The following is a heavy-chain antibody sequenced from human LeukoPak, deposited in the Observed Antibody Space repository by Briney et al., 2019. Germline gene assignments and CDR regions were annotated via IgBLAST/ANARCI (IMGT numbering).Heavy chain of an antibody. D-gene: IGHD3-10*01. V-gene: IGHV4-34*01. Sequence: SETLSLTCAVYGGSFSGYYWSWIRQPPGKGLEWIGEINHSGSTNYNPSLKSRVTISVDTSKNQFSLKLSSVTAADTAVYYCARLYYGSGSSGGWGQGTLVTVSS. CDR1: GGSFSGYY. J-gene: IGHJ4*02. CDR3: ARLYYGSGSSGG. CDR2: INHSGST.